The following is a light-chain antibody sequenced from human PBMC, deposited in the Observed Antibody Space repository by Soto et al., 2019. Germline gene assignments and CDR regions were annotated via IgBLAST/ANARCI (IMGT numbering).Light chain of an antibody. CDR3: QHYRRNTWS. V-gene: IGKV1-5*01. CDR1: QSVGTW. Sequence: DIQMTQSPSTLSASVGGRVTITCRASQSVGTWVAWYQQKPGKAPKLLIYGASNLESGVPSRFSGSGSGTEFTLTITTLQPDDFATYFCQHYRRNTWSFGPGTKLDI. J-gene: IGKJ1*01. CDR2: GAS.